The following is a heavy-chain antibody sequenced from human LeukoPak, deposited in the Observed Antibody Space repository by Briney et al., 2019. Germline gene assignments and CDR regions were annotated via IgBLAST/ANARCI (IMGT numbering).Heavy chain of an antibody. V-gene: IGHV3-15*01. Sequence: GGSLRPSCAASGFTVSSNYMSWVRQAPWKRLEWVGRIKSKTDSGTTDYAKPVKGKFTISRDDQKNTLYMQMNGLTTKDTGMYYCTTDSGTYAFDIWGQGTMVTVSS. J-gene: IGHJ3*02. D-gene: IGHD1-26*01. CDR3: TTDSGTYAFDI. CDR1: GFTVSSNY. CDR2: IKSKTDSGTT.